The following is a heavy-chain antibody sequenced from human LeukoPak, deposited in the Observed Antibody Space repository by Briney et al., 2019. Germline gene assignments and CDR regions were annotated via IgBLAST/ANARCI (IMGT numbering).Heavy chain of an antibody. J-gene: IGHJ6*02. D-gene: IGHD5-12*01. CDR1: GFACSDHD. CDR2: RTNKGGGYTT. V-gene: IGHV3-72*01. Sequence: GGSLRLSCAPSGFACSDHDMHTVRQAPGKGLEWGGRRTNKGGGYTTVYAASVNGRFTISRDDFQNSLHLQMDSLNTDDTAVYYCARAGYAHGLDVWGQGTTVTVSS. CDR3: ARAGYAHGLDV.